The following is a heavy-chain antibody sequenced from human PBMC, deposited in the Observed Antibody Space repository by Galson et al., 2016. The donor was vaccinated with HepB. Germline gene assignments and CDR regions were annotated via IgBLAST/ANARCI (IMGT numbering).Heavy chain of an antibody. Sequence: SLRLSCAASGFTVSSNYMSWVRQAPGKGLEWVSVIYSGGSTYYADSVKGRLTISRDNSKNTLYLQMNSLRAEDTAVYYCARDSGYYDILTGRRVDDAFDIWGQGTMVTVSS. CDR2: IYSGGST. CDR3: ARDSGYYDILTGRRVDDAFDI. V-gene: IGHV3-53*01. CDR1: GFTVSSNY. J-gene: IGHJ3*02. D-gene: IGHD3-9*01.